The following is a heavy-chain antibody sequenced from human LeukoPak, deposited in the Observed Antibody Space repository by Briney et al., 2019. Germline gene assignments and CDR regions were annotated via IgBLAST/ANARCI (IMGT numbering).Heavy chain of an antibody. CDR2: IYPGDSDT. CDR3: ARQGAAARFSWFDP. CDR1: GYSFAAYW. D-gene: IGHD6-13*01. Sequence: GESLKISCKGSGYSFAAYWIAWVRQMPGKGLEWMGIIYPGDSDTRYSPSFQGQVTISVDKSISTAYLQWSSLKASDTAMYYCARQGAAARFSWFDPWGQGTPVTVSS. V-gene: IGHV5-51*01. J-gene: IGHJ5*02.